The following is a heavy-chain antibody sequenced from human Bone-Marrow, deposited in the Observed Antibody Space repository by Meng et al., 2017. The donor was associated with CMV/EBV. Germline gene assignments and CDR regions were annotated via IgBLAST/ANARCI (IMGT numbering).Heavy chain of an antibody. CDR3: ARDAGGGYSYGYGFFGY. CDR2: IYYSGST. Sequence: SETLSLTCTVSGGSISSGDYYWSWIRQPPGKGLEWIGYIYYSGSTYYNPSLKSRVTISVDTSKNQFSLKLSSVTAADTAVYYCARDAGGGYSYGYGFFGYRGQGTLVTVSS. D-gene: IGHD5-18*01. CDR1: GGSISSGDYY. V-gene: IGHV4-30-4*08. J-gene: IGHJ4*02.